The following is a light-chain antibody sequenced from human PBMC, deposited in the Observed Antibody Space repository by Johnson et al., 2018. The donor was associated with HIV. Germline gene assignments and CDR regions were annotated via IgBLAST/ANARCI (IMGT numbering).Light chain of an antibody. V-gene: IGLV1-51*01. CDR3: ETWDSSLSGV. CDR1: SSNIGNNY. CDR2: YNN. J-gene: IGLJ1*01. Sequence: QSVLTQPPSVSAAPGQKVTISCSGSSSNIGNNYVSWYQQLPGTAPKLLIYYNNKRPSGIPDRFSVSKSGTSATLGITGLQTGDEAEYYCETWDSSLSGVFGTGTK.